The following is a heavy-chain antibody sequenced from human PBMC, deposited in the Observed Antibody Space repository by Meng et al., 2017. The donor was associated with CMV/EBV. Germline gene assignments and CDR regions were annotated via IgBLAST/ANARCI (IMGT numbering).Heavy chain of an antibody. CDR2: IYYSGST. CDR1: GGSISSSSYY. J-gene: IGHJ5*02. D-gene: IGHD3-3*01. V-gene: IGHV4-39*01. Sequence: GSLRLSCTVSGGSISSSSYYWGWIRQPPGKGLEWIGSIYYSGSTYYNPSLKSRVTISVDTSKNQFSLKLSSVTAADTAVYYCARLDDFWSGSTRYWFDPWGQGTLVTRLL. CDR3: ARLDDFWSGSTRYWFDP.